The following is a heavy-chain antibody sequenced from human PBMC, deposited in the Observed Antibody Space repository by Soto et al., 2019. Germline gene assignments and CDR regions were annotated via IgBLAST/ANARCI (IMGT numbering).Heavy chain of an antibody. CDR1: GGSISSAAYY. V-gene: IGHV4-31*03. D-gene: IGHD2-2*02. CDR3: AREYTYGSNFFDC. Sequence: QVQLQESGPGLVKPSQTLSLTCTVSGGSISSAAYYWSWIRQHPGKGLEWIGYISHSGSTYYNPSLTRRVIISVATSKNQCSLSFTSVTAADTAVYYCAREYTYGSNFFDCWGQGALVTVSS. J-gene: IGHJ4*02. CDR2: ISHSGST.